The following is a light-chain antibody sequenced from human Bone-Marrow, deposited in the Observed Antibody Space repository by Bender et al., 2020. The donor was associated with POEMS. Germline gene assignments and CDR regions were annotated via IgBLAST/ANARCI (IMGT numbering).Light chain of an antibody. CDR2: EVT. J-gene: IGLJ3*02. CDR1: SSDIGLYDL. CDR3: CSYTSSSSPGV. Sequence: QSALTQPASVSGSPGQSITISCTGTSSDIGLYDLVSWYQHHPGKAPKLLVYEVTYRPSVISNRFSGSKSGNTASLTISGLQAEDEADYYCCSYTSSSSPGVFGGGTRLTVL. V-gene: IGLV2-14*01.